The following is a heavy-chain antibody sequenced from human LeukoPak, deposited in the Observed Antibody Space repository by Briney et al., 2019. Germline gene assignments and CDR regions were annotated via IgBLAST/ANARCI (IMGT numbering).Heavy chain of an antibody. V-gene: IGHV3-21*01. J-gene: IGHJ3*02. CDR2: ISSSSGYI. D-gene: IGHD1-26*01. CDR3: ARVLIVGADWSYDAFDI. CDR1: GFTFSSYS. Sequence: GGSLRLSCAASGFTFSSYSMNWVRQAPGKGLEWVSSISSSSGYIYYADSVKGRFTISRDNAKNSLYLQMNSLRAEDTAVYYCARVLIVGADWSYDAFDIWGQGTMVTVSS.